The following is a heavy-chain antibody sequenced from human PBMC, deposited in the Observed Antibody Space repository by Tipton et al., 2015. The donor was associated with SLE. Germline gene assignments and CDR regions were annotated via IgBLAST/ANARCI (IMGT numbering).Heavy chain of an antibody. CDR2: IIHSGVT. V-gene: IGHV4-34*12. CDR1: GGSFNGYF. CDR3: ARPTGDNFDY. J-gene: IGHJ4*02. D-gene: IGHD7-27*01. Sequence: GLVKPSQTLSFTYAVYGGSFNGYFWTWIRQPPGKGLEWIGEIIHSGVTNYNPSLRSRVTISVDVSKNQFSLKLSSVTAADTAVYYCARPTGDNFDYWGQGILVTVSS.